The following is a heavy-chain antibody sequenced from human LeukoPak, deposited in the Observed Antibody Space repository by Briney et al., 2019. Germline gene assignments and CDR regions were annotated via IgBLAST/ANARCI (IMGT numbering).Heavy chain of an antibody. J-gene: IGHJ4*02. Sequence: SETLSLTCTVSGGSISSGDYYWSWIRQPPGKGLEWIGYIYYSGSTYYNPSLKSRVTISVDTSKNQFSLKLSSVTAADTAVYYCARSEYDSSGYHPYDYWGQGTLVTVPS. CDR2: IYYSGST. D-gene: IGHD3-22*01. V-gene: IGHV4-30-4*01. CDR1: GGSISSGDYY. CDR3: ARSEYDSSGYHPYDY.